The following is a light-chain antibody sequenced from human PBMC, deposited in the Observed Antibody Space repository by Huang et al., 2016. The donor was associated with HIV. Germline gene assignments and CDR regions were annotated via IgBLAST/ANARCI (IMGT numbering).Light chain of an antibody. CDR2: WAS. J-gene: IGKJ1*01. CDR3: HQCYDIPQT. V-gene: IGKV4-1*01. CDR1: QSVLKTSNNKNC. Sequence: DIIMTQSPDSLALSLGGRAAINCTASQSVLKTSNNKNCLSCYQLKVGQPPKLLIYWASTRESGVPDRFSGSGSGTHFTLTIASLQAEDVAVYYCHQCYDIPQTFGQGTKVEVK.